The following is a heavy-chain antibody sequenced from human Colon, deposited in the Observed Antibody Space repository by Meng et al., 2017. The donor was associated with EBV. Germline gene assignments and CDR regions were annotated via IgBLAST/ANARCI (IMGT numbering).Heavy chain of an antibody. CDR1: GGSLSGYY. CDR2: INHSGTI. D-gene: IGHD2-8*01. V-gene: IGHV4-34*01. Sequence: QLRFQQRGARLVKASETLSLTVVVYGGSLSGYYWSWIRQTPGKGLEWIGEINHSGTINYNPSLRSRVTISVDRSNNQFSLRLSSVTAADTAVYYCARGGGVIKGLVTWFDPWGQGTLVTVSS. CDR3: ARGGGVIKGLVTWFDP. J-gene: IGHJ5*02.